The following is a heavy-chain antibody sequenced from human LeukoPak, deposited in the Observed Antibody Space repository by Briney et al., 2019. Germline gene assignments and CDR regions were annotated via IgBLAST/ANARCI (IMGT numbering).Heavy chain of an antibody. D-gene: IGHD1-1*01. CDR2: FYTFGNS. CDR1: GDSISTYY. V-gene: IGHV4-4*07. CDR3: ARDLWNEYVHAFDI. Sequence: SETLSLTCAVSGDSISTYYWSWIRQPAGKGLEWIGRFYTFGNSHYSPSLRSRVTMSVDTSKNQFSLKLTSVTAADTAVYYCARDLWNEYVHAFDIWGQGTMVTVSS. J-gene: IGHJ3*02.